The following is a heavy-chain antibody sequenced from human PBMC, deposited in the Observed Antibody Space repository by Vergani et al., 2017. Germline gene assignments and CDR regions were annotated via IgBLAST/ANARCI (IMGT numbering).Heavy chain of an antibody. J-gene: IGHJ3*02. D-gene: IGHD3-10*02. CDR3: ARVDYHVSFEI. V-gene: IGHV3-11*04. Sequence: QGQLVESGGGLVKPGGSLRLSCAASGFSLSDYYMTWIRQAPGKGLEWISYISSSGTTIYYADSVKGRFTISRDNAKNLVFLQMDSLRAEDTALYYCARVDYHVSFEIWGRGTMVTISS. CDR2: ISSSGTTI. CDR1: GFSLSDYY.